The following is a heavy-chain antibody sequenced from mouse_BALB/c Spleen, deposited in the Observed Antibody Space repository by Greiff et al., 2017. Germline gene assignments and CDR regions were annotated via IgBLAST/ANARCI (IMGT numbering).Heavy chain of an antibody. V-gene: IGHV2-9-2*01. CDR2: IWTGGGT. J-gene: IGHJ2*01. CDR1: GFSLTSYD. D-gene: IGHD2-14*01. Sequence: VKLMESGPGLVAPSQSLSITCTVSGFSLTSYDISWIRQPPGKGLEWLGVIWTGGGTNYNSAFMSRLSISKDNSKSQVFFKMNSLQANDTAIYYCASNYRYDGYYFDYWGQGTTLTVSS. CDR3: ASNYRYDGYYFDY.